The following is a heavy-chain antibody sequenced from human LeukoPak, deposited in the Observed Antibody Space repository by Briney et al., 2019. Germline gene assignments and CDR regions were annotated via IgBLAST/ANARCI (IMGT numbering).Heavy chain of an antibody. Sequence: GGSLRLSCAASGLTFSRHWMSWVRQAPGKGLEWVANIKPDGSEKCYVDSVRGRFTISRDNSRGSLYLQMNNLGAEDTALYYCASRPPTGYAYLGVFDYWGQGTLVTVSS. CDR3: ASRPPTGYAYLGVFDY. CDR1: GLTFSRHW. V-gene: IGHV3-7*01. D-gene: IGHD3-9*01. CDR2: IKPDGSEK. J-gene: IGHJ4*02.